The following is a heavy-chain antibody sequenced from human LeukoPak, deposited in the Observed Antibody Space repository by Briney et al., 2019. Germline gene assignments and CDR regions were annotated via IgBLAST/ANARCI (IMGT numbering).Heavy chain of an antibody. CDR3: AKGYSSGWYSWWYFDL. CDR2: ISSRGSTI. Sequence: QPGGSLRLSRAASGFTFSSYEMNWVRQAPGKGLEWVSYISSRGSTIYYADSVKGRFTISRDNAKNSLYLQMNSLRAEDTAVYYCAKGYSSGWYSWWYFDLWGRGTLVTVSS. J-gene: IGHJ2*01. V-gene: IGHV3-48*03. D-gene: IGHD6-19*01. CDR1: GFTFSSYE.